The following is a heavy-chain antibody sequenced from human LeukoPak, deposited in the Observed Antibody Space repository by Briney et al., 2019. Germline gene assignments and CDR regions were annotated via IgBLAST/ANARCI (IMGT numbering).Heavy chain of an antibody. CDR2: INPIGGST. J-gene: IGHJ3*02. CDR1: GYTFTSYY. D-gene: IGHD2-2*01. Sequence: GASVKVSCKASGYTFTSYYMHWVRQAPGQGLEWMGVINPIGGSTTYAQKFQDRVTMTRDTSTTTVYMELSSLRSDDTAVYYCARVQHCSSTSCYERSYSTVLIYAFDIWGQGTMVTVSS. CDR3: ARVQHCSSTSCYERSYSTVLIYAFDI. V-gene: IGHV1-46*01.